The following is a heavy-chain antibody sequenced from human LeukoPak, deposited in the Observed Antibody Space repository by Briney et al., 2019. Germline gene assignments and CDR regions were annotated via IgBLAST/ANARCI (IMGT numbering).Heavy chain of an antibody. CDR2: IEQNGNEK. Sequence: GGSLRLSCAASGFTFSSYWMSWVRQAPGKGLEWVASIEQNGNEKYYVDSVKGRFTISRDNAKNSLYLQMNSLRAEDTAVYYCARYYGSGSPYREYYFDYWGQGTLVTVSS. CDR1: GFTFSSYW. J-gene: IGHJ4*02. D-gene: IGHD3-10*01. CDR3: ARYYGSGSPYREYYFDY. V-gene: IGHV3-7*01.